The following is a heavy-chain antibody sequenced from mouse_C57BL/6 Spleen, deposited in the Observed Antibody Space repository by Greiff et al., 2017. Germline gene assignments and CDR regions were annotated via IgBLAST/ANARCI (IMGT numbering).Heavy chain of an antibody. CDR1: GYSITSGYY. CDR2: ISYDGSN. V-gene: IGHV3-6*01. CDR3: ARDYYGSSYHWYFDV. Sequence: EVQLVELGPGLVKPSQSLSLTCSVTGYSITSGYYWNWIRQFPGNKLEWMGYISYDGSNNYNPSLKNRISITRDTSKNQFFLKLNSVTTEDTATYYCARDYYGSSYHWYFDVWGTGTTVTVSS. J-gene: IGHJ1*03. D-gene: IGHD1-1*01.